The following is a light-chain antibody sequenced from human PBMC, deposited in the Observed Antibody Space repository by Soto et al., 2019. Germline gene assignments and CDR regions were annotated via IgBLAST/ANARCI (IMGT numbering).Light chain of an antibody. CDR1: QSVSSK. CDR3: QQYVTSSPRT. Sequence: EIVMTQSPATLSVSPGERATLSCKASQSVSSKLAWYQQKPGQAPRLLIYAASTRATGIPARFSGSGSGTDFTLTITRLEPEDFAVYYCQQYVTSSPRTFGQGTKVDIK. V-gene: IGKV3-15*01. J-gene: IGKJ1*01. CDR2: AAS.